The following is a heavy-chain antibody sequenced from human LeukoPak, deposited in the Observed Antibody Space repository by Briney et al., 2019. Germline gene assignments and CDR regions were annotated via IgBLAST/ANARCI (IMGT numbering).Heavy chain of an antibody. CDR3: AREFGGGYGGFDY. CDR1: GFTFSSYG. J-gene: IGHJ4*02. CDR2: IWYDGSNK. V-gene: IGHV3-33*01. Sequence: GRSLRLSCAASGFTFSSYGMHWVRQAPGKGLELVAVIWYDGSNKYYADSVKGRFTISRDNSKNTLYLQMNSLRAEDTAVYYCAREFGGGYGGFDYWGKGTLVTVSS. D-gene: IGHD3-16*01.